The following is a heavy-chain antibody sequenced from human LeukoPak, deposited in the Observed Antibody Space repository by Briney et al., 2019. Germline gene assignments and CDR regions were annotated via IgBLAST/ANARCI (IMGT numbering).Heavy chain of an antibody. CDR2: ISAYNGNT. D-gene: IGHD3-10*01. CDR1: GYTFTSYG. CDR3: ARDYYGSGSYYDNWFDP. Sequence: ASVKVSCKASGYTFTSYGISWVRQAPGQGLEWMGWISAYNGNTNYAQKFQGRVTMTRDTSTSTVYMELSSLRSEDTAVYYCARDYYGSGSYYDNWFDPWGQGTLVTVSS. J-gene: IGHJ5*02. V-gene: IGHV1-18*01.